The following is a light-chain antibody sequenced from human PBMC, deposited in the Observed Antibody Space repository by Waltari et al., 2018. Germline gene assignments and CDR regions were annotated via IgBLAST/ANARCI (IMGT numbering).Light chain of an antibody. V-gene: IGLV4-69*01. Sequence: QLVLTQSPSASASLGPSVKLTCTLSSGHSSYAIAWHPQQPEKGPRYLMKLNSDGSHSKGDGIPDRFSGSSSGAERYLTISSLQSEDEADYYCQTWGTGIQWVFGGGTKLTVL. CDR2: LNSDGSH. CDR1: SGHSSYA. CDR3: QTWGTGIQWV. J-gene: IGLJ3*02.